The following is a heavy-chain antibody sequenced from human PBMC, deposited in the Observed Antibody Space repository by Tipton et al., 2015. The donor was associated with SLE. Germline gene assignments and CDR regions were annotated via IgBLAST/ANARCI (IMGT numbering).Heavy chain of an antibody. V-gene: IGHV1-18*01. CDR2: ISAYKGDT. Sequence: QVQLVQSGAEVKKPGASVKVSCKVSGYTFNSYAIAWIRQAPGQGLEWMGWISAYKGDTDFAQKFQGRVILTTDASTSTAYMELRSLKSDDTAVYYCARGYPTVTSLVGRFDFWGQGTLVTVSS. CDR1: GYTFNSYA. CDR3: ARGYPTVTSLVGRFDF. D-gene: IGHD4-17*01. J-gene: IGHJ4*02.